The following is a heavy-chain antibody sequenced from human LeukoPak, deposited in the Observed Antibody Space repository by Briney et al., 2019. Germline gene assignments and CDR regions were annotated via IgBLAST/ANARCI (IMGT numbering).Heavy chain of an antibody. V-gene: IGHV1-2*06. D-gene: IGHD5-24*01. CDR3: ASASAWLQGFDY. Sequence: ASVKVSCKASGYTFTGYYMHWVRQAPGQGLEWMGRINPNSGGTNYAQKFQGRVTMTRDTSISTAYMEQSRLRSDDTAVYYCASASAWLQGFDYWGQGTLVTVSS. CDR1: GYTFTGYY. CDR2: INPNSGGT. J-gene: IGHJ4*02.